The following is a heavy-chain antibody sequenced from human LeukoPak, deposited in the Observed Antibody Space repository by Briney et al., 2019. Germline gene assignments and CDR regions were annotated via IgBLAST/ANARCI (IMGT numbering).Heavy chain of an antibody. CDR3: AKAYSSSWSYYYYYMDV. CDR2: IYSGGST. D-gene: IGHD6-13*01. J-gene: IGHJ6*03. CDR1: GFTVSSNY. Sequence: PGGSLRLSCAASGFTVSSNYMSWVRQAPGKGLEWVSVIYSGGSTYYADSVKGRFTISRDNSKNTLYLQMNSLRAEDTAVYYCAKAYSSSWSYYYYYMDVWGKGTTVTVSS. V-gene: IGHV3-53*01.